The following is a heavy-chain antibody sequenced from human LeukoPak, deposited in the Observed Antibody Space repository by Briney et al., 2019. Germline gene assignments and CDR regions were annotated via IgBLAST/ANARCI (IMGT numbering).Heavy chain of an antibody. V-gene: IGHV7-4-1*02. CDR3: ARDTGYCSSTSCYMANYYYYMDV. CDR1: GYTFTSHA. CDR2: INTNTGNP. Sequence: ASVKVSCKASGYTFTSHAMNWVRQAPGQGLEWMGWINTNTGNPTYAQGFTGRFVFSLDTSVSTAYLQISSLKAEDTAVYYCARDTGYCSSTSCYMANYYYYMDVWGKGTTVTVSS. J-gene: IGHJ6*03. D-gene: IGHD2-2*02.